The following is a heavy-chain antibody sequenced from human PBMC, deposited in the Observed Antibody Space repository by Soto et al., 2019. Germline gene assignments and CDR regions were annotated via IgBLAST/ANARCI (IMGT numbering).Heavy chain of an antibody. CDR1: GYTFSTYW. Sequence: GESLKISCKASGYTFSTYWIGWVRKMPGRGLEWMGFIYPGDSDTSYSPSFQGQVTISADKSTSTVYLQWSSLKASDTAMYYCARQKLWMATINNDAFDIWGQGTMVTVSS. J-gene: IGHJ3*02. V-gene: IGHV5-51*01. CDR2: IYPGDSDT. D-gene: IGHD2-21*01. CDR3: ARQKLWMATINNDAFDI.